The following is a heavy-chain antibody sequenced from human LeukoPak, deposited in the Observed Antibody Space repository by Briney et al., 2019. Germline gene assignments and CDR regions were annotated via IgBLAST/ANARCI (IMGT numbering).Heavy chain of an antibody. CDR2: ISSSSSYI. Sequence: TGGSLRLSCAAPGFTFSSYRMNWVRQAPGKGLEWVSSISSSSSYICYADSVKGRFTISRDNAENSLYLQMNSLRAEDTAVYYCARDPSGRGYFDYWGQGTLVTVSS. CDR3: ARDPSGRGYFDY. V-gene: IGHV3-21*01. J-gene: IGHJ4*02. CDR1: GFTFSSYR.